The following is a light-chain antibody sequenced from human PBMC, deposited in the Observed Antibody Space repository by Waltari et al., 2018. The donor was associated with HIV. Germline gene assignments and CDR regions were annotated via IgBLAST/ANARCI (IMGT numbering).Light chain of an antibody. CDR2: DKD. Sequence: QSVLTQPPSVSAAPGQSVPISCSATIGNFRNTSVSWYQQLPGTAPRLIIYDKDKRPSGIPDRFSGSNSGTLATLAISGLQPGDEAFYYCETWHTALSAGVFGTGTKVTVL. V-gene: IGLV1-51*01. CDR1: IGNFRNTS. CDR3: ETWHTALSAGV. J-gene: IGLJ1*01.